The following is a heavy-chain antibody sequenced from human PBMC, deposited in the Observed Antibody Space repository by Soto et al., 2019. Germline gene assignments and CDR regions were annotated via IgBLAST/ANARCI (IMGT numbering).Heavy chain of an antibody. J-gene: IGHJ4*02. D-gene: IGHD6-13*01. Sequence: SVKVSCKASGGTFSSYAISWVRQAPRQGLEWMGGIIPIFGTANYAQKFQGRVTITADESTSTAYMELSSLRSEDTAVYYCVRDRGAAAALGYWGQGTLVTVSS. CDR2: IIPIFGTA. CDR1: GGTFSSYA. V-gene: IGHV1-69*13. CDR3: VRDRGAAAALGY.